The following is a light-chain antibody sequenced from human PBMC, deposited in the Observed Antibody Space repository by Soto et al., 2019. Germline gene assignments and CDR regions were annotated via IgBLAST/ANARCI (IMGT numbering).Light chain of an antibody. V-gene: IGKV3-20*01. CDR1: QSVSNSY. Sequence: ESVLTQSPGTLSLSPGERATLSCRASQSVSNSYFAWYQKKPGQAPRLLIYVISNRATGIPDRFSGSGSGTDFTLTISRLEPEDFVVYYCQQYSSLPHTFGQGTKLEVK. CDR3: QQYSSLPHT. CDR2: VIS. J-gene: IGKJ2*01.